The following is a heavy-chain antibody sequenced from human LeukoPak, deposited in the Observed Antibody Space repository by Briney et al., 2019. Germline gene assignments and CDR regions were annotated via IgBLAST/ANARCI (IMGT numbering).Heavy chain of an antibody. CDR3: ARGELLWFGELQGVDY. Sequence: ASVKVSCKASGYTFTSYGISWVRQAPGQGLEWMGWISAYNGNTNCAQKLQGGVTMTTDTSTSTAYMELRSLRSDDTAVYYCARGELLWFGELQGVDYWGQGTLVTVSS. CDR2: ISAYNGNT. CDR1: GYTFTSYG. V-gene: IGHV1-18*01. D-gene: IGHD3-10*01. J-gene: IGHJ4*02.